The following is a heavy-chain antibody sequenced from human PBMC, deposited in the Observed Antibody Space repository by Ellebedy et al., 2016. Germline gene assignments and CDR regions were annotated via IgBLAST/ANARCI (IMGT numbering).Heavy chain of an antibody. CDR3: ATRRYGNSDI. V-gene: IGHV3-53*01. J-gene: IGHJ3*02. D-gene: IGHD4-11*01. CDR2: MYGGGTE. CDR1: GFSVTSND. Sequence: GGSLRLSXAASGFSVTSNDMSWVRQAPGRGLELVSLMYGGGTEYYADSVKGRFTISRDNSKNTLYLQMNSLRAEDTAVYYCATRRYGNSDIWGLGTTVTVSS.